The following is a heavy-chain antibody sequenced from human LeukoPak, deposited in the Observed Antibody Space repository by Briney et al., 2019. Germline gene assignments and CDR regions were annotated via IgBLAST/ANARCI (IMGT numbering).Heavy chain of an antibody. CDR1: GGSISSGGYY. Sequence: PSQTLSLTCTVSGGSISSGGYYWSWIRQHPGKGLGWIGYIYYSGSTYYNPSLKSRVTISVDTSKNQFSLELSSVTAADTAVYYCARVDRGSTSRYHATTVYWGQGTLVTVSS. J-gene: IGHJ4*02. D-gene: IGHD2-2*01. CDR2: IYYSGST. V-gene: IGHV4-31*03. CDR3: ARVDRGSTSRYHATTVY.